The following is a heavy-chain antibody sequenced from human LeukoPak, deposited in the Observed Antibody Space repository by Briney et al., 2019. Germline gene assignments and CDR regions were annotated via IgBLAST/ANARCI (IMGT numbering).Heavy chain of an antibody. CDR3: ARDFGRDGYNYGGKNWFDP. CDR2: ISNDGSNR. CDR1: GFTFSSYP. J-gene: IGHJ5*02. V-gene: IGHV3-30-3*01. D-gene: IGHD5-24*01. Sequence: GRSLRLSCAASGFTFSSYPMQWVRQAPGKGLEWVAVISNDGSNRYYADSVKDRFTISRDNSKNTLYLQMNSLRAEDTALYYCARDFGRDGYNYGGKNWFDPWGQGTLVTVSS.